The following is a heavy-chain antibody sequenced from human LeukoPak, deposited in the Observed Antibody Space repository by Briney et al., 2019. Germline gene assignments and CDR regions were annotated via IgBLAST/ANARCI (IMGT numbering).Heavy chain of an antibody. Sequence: GGSLRLSCAASGFTFSSYAMSWVRQAPGKGLEWVSAISGSGGSTYYADSVKGRFTISRDNSKNTLYLQMNSLRAEDTAVYYCALMKKAYPYYYGSGSYYYFDYWGQGTLVTVSS. J-gene: IGHJ4*02. V-gene: IGHV3-23*01. CDR1: GFTFSSYA. CDR3: ALMKKAYPYYYGSGSYYYFDY. CDR2: ISGSGGST. D-gene: IGHD3-10*01.